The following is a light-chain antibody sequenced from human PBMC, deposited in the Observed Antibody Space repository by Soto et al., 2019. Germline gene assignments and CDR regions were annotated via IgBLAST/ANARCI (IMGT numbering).Light chain of an antibody. V-gene: IGKV1-39*01. Sequence: DIQMTQSPSSLSASVGDRVTITCRASQSISSYLNWYQQKLEKATKLLIYGASSLQSGVPSRFSGSGSGTDFTLTISSLQPEDFATYYCQQSYSTPWTFGQGTKVEIK. CDR1: QSISSY. CDR2: GAS. J-gene: IGKJ1*01. CDR3: QQSYSTPWT.